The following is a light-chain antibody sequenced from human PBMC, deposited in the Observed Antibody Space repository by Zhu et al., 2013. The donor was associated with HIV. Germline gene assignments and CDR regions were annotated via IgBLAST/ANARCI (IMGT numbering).Light chain of an antibody. V-gene: IGLV2-14*01. CDR1: SSDVGAYNY. Sequence: QSALTQPASVSGSPEQSVTISCTGTSSDVGAYNYVSWYQQYPGKAPKLLIYEVSNRPSGVSNRFSGSKSGNTASLTVSGLQAEDEADYYCSSYTTSATVLFGGGTKLSVL. J-gene: IGLJ2*01. CDR3: SSYTTSATVL. CDR2: EVS.